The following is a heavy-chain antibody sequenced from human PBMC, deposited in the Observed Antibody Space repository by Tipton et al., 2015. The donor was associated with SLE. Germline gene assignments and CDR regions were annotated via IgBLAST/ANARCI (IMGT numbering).Heavy chain of an antibody. V-gene: IGHV4-59*11. Sequence: PGLVKPSETLSLTCTVSGGSISSHYWSWIRQPPGKGLEWIGYIYYSGSTYYNPSLKSRVTISIDTSKNQFSLKLSSVTAADTAVYYCARALQNYFDYWGQGTLVTVSS. CDR1: GGSISSHY. CDR2: IYYSGST. J-gene: IGHJ4*02. CDR3: ARALQNYFDY.